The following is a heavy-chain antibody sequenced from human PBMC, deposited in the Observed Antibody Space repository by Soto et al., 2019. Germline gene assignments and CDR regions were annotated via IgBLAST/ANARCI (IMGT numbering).Heavy chain of an antibody. CDR2: IYYSGST. V-gene: IGHV4-39*01. Sequence: QLQLQESGPGLVKPSETLSLTCTVSGGSISSSSYYWGWIRQPPGKGLEWIGSIYYSGSTYYNPSLKSRVXXSXDXXKNQFSRKLSSVTAADTAVYYCARGGDGYNYNFDYWGQGTLVTVSS. CDR1: GGSISSSSYY. CDR3: ARGGDGYNYNFDY. D-gene: IGHD5-12*01. J-gene: IGHJ4*02.